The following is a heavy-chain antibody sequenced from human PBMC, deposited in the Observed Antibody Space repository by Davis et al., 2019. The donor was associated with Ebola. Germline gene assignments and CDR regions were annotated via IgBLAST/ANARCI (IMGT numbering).Heavy chain of an antibody. V-gene: IGHV4-59*01. Sequence: PSETLSLTCTVSGGSISSYYWSWIRQPPGKGLEWIGYIYYSGSTNYNPSLKSRVTISVDTSKNQFSLKLSSVTAADTAVYYCARVSVAGPPGSYYYYGMDVWGQGTTVTVSS. CDR2: IYYSGST. CDR1: GGSISSYY. D-gene: IGHD1-26*01. CDR3: ARVSVAGPPGSYYYYGMDV. J-gene: IGHJ6*02.